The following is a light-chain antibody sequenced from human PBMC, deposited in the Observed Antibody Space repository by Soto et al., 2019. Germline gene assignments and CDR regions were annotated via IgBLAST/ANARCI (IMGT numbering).Light chain of an antibody. CDR2: GVS. Sequence: DIHMTQSPSSLYASIGDRVTITCRASQIIDSYLNWYQQKGGKAPKLLIYGVSKLQSGVPPRFSGSGSGTEFTLTITGLQPEGFATYYCQQSYSSPLLAFGGGTKVEIK. CDR1: QIIDSY. CDR3: QQSYSSPLLA. V-gene: IGKV1-39*01. J-gene: IGKJ4*01.